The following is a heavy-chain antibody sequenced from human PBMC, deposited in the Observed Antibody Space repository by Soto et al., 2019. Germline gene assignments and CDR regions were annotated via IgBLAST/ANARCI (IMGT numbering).Heavy chain of an antibody. J-gene: IGHJ6*03. CDR3: ARGNDFWSGYYPNYYYYYMDV. CDR1: GGSFSGYY. D-gene: IGHD3-3*01. V-gene: IGHV4-34*01. CDR2: INHSGST. Sequence: SETLSLTCAVYGGSFSGYYWSWIRQPPGKGLEWIGEINHSGSTNYNPSLKSRVTISVDTSKNQFSLKLSSVTAADTAVYYCARGNDFWSGYYPNYYYYYMDVWGKGTTVTVSS.